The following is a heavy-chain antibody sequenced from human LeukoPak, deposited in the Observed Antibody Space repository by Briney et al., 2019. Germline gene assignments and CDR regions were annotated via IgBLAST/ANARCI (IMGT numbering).Heavy chain of an antibody. CDR3: ARLSVVVPAAMRSYYYYYGMDV. Sequence: SETLSLICTVSGGSISSGGYYWSWIRQHPGKGLEWIGYIYYSGSTNYNPSLKSRVTISVDTSKNQFSLKLSSVTAADTAVYYCARLSVVVPAAMRSYYYYYGMDVWGQGITVTVSS. V-gene: IGHV4-61*08. J-gene: IGHJ6*02. D-gene: IGHD2-2*01. CDR1: GGSISSGGYY. CDR2: IYYSGST.